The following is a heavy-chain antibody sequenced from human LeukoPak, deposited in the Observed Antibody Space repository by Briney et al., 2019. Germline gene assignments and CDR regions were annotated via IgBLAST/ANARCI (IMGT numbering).Heavy chain of an antibody. CDR2: IYHSGST. V-gene: IGHV4-38-2*02. CDR1: GYSISSGYY. Sequence: PSETLSPTCTVSGYSISSGYYWGWIRQPPGKGLEWIGSIYHSGSTYYNPSLKSRVTISVDTSKNQFSLKLSSVTAADTAVYYCARSSGYTNWFDPWGQGTLVTVSS. CDR3: ARSSGYTNWFDP. J-gene: IGHJ5*02. D-gene: IGHD3-22*01.